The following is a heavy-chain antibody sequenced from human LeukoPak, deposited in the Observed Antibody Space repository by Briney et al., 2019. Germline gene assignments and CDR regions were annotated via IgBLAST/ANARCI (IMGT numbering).Heavy chain of an antibody. CDR1: GGSVSSGDYY. CDR3: ARGAPPQN. V-gene: IGHV4-30-2*01. Sequence: SETLSLTCTVSGGSVSSGDYYWSWIRQPPGKGLEWIGSVYHSGETYYNPSLKSRVTISIDTSKKHFSLKLTSVTAADTAVYYCARGAPPQNWGQGTLVTVSS. J-gene: IGHJ4*02. CDR2: VYHSGET.